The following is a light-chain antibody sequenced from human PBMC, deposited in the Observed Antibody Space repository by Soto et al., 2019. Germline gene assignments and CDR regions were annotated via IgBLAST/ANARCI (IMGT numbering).Light chain of an antibody. J-gene: IGLJ2*01. Sequence: SYELTQPPSVSVSPGQTASITCSGDKLGDKYACWYQQKPGQSPVLVIYQDSKRPSGIPERFSGSNSGNTATLTIRGTQAMDEAGYYCQAWDSSTVVFGRGTKVTVL. CDR1: KLGDKY. V-gene: IGLV3-1*01. CDR2: QDS. CDR3: QAWDSSTVV.